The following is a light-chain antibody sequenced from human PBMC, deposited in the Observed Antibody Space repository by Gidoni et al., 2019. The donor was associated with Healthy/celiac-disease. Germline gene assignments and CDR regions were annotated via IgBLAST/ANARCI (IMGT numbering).Light chain of an antibody. Sequence: QSVLTQPPSASGTPGPRVTIPCSGSSANIGSNTLNWYQHLPGTAPKLLIYINNQRPSGVPDRFSGSKSGTSASLAISGLQSEDEADYYCAAWDDSLNGHVFGTGTKVTVL. CDR3: AAWDDSLNGHV. CDR1: SANIGSNT. V-gene: IGLV1-44*01. CDR2: INN. J-gene: IGLJ1*01.